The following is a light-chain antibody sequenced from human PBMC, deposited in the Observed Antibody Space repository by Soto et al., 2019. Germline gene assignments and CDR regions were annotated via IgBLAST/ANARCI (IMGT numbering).Light chain of an antibody. CDR1: PSNIGAGFD. CDR2: GNS. Sequence: QSVLTQPSSASGAPGQTVTFSCTGSPSNIGAGFDVHWYQQVPRTSPKLLIFGNSNRPSGVPDRVSASRSGSSASLAITGLQAEDEAVYYCSSYTSSITLVFGTGTKLTVL. CDR3: SSYTSSITLV. J-gene: IGLJ1*01. V-gene: IGLV1-40*01.